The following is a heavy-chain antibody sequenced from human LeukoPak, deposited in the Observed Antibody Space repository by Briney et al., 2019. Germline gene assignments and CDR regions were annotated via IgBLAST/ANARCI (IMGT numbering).Heavy chain of an antibody. D-gene: IGHD1-26*01. V-gene: IGHV3-23*01. J-gene: IGHJ4*02. Sequence: GGSLRLSCAASGFTFSSYGMSWVRQAPGKGLEWVSAISSSGGSTYYADSVRGRFIISRDSSKNTLYLQMNSLRVEDTAVYYCAKGGAQVGGQGTLVTVSS. CDR2: ISSSGGST. CDR3: AKGGAQV. CDR1: GFTFSSYG.